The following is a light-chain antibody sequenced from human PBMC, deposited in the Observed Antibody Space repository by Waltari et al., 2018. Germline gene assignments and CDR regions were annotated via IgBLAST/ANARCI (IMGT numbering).Light chain of an antibody. V-gene: IGLV2-8*01. CDR1: SSDVGGYHF. CDR3: MADAGNYNPWV. Sequence: QSALTQPPSASGSPGQSVTISCTGTSSDVGGYHFVSWYQQHPGKAPNVSIYEVTKRPSGVPDGFSGSKAGNRAALTVSGLQAEDEADYYCMADAGNYNPWVFGGGTRLTVL. J-gene: IGLJ3*02. CDR2: EVT.